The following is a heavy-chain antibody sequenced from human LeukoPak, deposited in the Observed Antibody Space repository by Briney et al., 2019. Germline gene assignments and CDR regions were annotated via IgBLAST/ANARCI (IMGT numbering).Heavy chain of an antibody. D-gene: IGHD5-24*01. CDR3: ARDMGRDGYNWGFGH. CDR2: IYSGST. Sequence: SETLSLTCTVSGASISSSSYYWGWIRQPPGKGLEWIGSIYSGSTYYNPSLKSRVTISVDTSKNQFSLKLSSVTAADTAVYYCARDMGRDGYNWGFGHWGQGTLVSVSS. J-gene: IGHJ4*02. CDR1: GASISSSSYY. V-gene: IGHV4-39*02.